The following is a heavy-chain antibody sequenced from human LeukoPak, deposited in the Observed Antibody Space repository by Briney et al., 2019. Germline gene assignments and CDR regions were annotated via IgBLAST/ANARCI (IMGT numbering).Heavy chain of an antibody. CDR2: IGSSSSTI. CDR3: ARDRSPLNDYVWGSYRYTEAYVDY. J-gene: IGHJ4*02. CDR1: GFTFSSYS. D-gene: IGHD3-16*02. V-gene: IGHV3-48*02. Sequence: GGSLRLSCAASGFTFSSYSMNWVRQAPGKGLEWVSYIGSSSSTIYYADSVKGRFTISRDNAKNSLYLQMNSLRDEDTAVYYCARDRSPLNDYVWGSYRYTEAYVDYWGQGTLVTVSS.